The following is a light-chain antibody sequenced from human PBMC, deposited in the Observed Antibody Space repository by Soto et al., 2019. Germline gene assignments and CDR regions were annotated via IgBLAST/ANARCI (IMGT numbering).Light chain of an antibody. Sequence: QSALTQPPSASGSPGQSVAISCTGTSIDVGGYNYVSWYQQHPGKAPKLLIYEVSQRPSGVPDRFSGSKSGNTASLTVSGLQAEDEADYFCSSYGGSNNLVFGGGTKLTVL. CDR2: EVS. V-gene: IGLV2-8*01. J-gene: IGLJ2*01. CDR1: SIDVGGYNY. CDR3: SSYGGSNNLV.